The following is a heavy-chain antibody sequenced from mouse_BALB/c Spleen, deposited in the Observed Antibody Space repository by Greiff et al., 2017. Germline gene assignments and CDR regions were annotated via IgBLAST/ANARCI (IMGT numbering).Heavy chain of an antibody. Sequence: EVQLQESGPGLVKPSQSLSLTRSVTGYSITSGYYWNWIRQFPGNKLEWMGYISYDGSNNYNPSLKNRISITRDTSKNQFFLKLNSVTTEDTATYYCAYDYFAYWGQGTLVTVSA. CDR3: AYDYFAY. D-gene: IGHD2-4*01. CDR2: ISYDGSN. V-gene: IGHV3-6*02. J-gene: IGHJ3*01. CDR1: GYSITSGYY.